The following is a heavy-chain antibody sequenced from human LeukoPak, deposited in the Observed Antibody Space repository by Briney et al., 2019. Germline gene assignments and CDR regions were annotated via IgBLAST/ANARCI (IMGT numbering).Heavy chain of an antibody. D-gene: IGHD3-3*01. CDR2: IIPIFGTA. J-gene: IGHJ4*02. CDR1: GGTFSSYA. Sequence: SVKVSCKASGGTFSSYAISWVRQTPGQGLEWMGRIIPIFGTANYAQKFQGRVTITTDESTSTAYMELSSLRSEDTAVYYCARDGVVTTHIDYWGQGTLVTVSS. CDR3: ARDGVVTTHIDY. V-gene: IGHV1-69*05.